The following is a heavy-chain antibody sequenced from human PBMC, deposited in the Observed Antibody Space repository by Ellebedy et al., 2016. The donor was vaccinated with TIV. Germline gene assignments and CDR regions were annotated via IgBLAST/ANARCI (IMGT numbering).Heavy chain of an antibody. Sequence: GESLKISCAASGFTFSSYAMSWVRQAPGKGLEWVSAISGSGGSTYYADSVKGRFTISRDNSKNTLYLQMNSLRAEDTAVYYCAKASSLATVTKEYYYYGMDVWGQGTTVTVSS. CDR3: AKASSLATVTKEYYYYGMDV. CDR1: GFTFSSYA. V-gene: IGHV3-23*01. D-gene: IGHD4-17*01. J-gene: IGHJ6*02. CDR2: ISGSGGST.